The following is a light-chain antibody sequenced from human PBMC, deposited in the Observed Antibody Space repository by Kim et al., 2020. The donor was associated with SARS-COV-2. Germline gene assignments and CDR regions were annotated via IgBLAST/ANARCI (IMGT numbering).Light chain of an antibody. V-gene: IGLV2-14*04. Sequence: PGQSITISCTGTSSDVGGYNYVSWYQQHPGKAPRLMIYDVSKRPSGVSYRFSGSKSGNTASLTISGLQAEDEADYYCSSYTSSSRVFGGGAQLTVL. J-gene: IGLJ3*02. CDR1: SSDVGGYNY. CDR3: SSYTSSSRV. CDR2: DVS.